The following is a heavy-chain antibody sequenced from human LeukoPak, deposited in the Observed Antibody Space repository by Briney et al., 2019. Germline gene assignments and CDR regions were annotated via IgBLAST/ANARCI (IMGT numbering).Heavy chain of an antibody. D-gene: IGHD3-22*01. Sequence: PGGSLRISCAASGFTFSSYGMSWVRQAPGKGLEWVAVISYDGSNKYYADSVKGRFTISRDNSKNTLYLQMNSLRAEDTALYYCARDRPTYYYDSSGYYSDAFDIWGQGTMVTVSS. CDR1: GFTFSSYG. J-gene: IGHJ3*02. CDR2: ISYDGSNK. V-gene: IGHV3-30*03. CDR3: ARDRPTYYYDSSGYYSDAFDI.